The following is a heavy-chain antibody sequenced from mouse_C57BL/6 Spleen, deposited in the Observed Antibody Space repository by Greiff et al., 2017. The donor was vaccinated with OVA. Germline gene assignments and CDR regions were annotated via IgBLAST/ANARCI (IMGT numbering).Heavy chain of an antibody. CDR2: IDPSDSET. CDR3: AQTSQATFDY. Sequence: QVQLQQPGAELVRPGSSVKLSCKASGYTFTSYWMHWVKQRPLQGLEWIGNIDPSDSETNYNQKFKGKATLTVDKSSSTADMQLSSLRSEDAAVYYCAQTSQATFDYWGQGTTLTVSS. J-gene: IGHJ2*01. D-gene: IGHD3-2*02. CDR1: GYTFTSYW. V-gene: IGHV1-52*01.